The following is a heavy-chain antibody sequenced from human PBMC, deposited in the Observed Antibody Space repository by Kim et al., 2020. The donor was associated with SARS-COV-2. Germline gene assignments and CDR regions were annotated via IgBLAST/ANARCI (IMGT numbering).Heavy chain of an antibody. Sequence: SETLSLTCTVSGGSISSSSYYWGWIRQPPGKGLEWIGSIYYSGSTYYNPSLKSRVTISVDTSKNQFSLKLSSVTAADTAVYYCARRVVVVTSRYYFDYWGQGTLVTVSS. D-gene: IGHD2-21*02. CDR1: GGSISSSSYY. CDR2: IYYSGST. V-gene: IGHV4-39*01. CDR3: ARRVVVVTSRYYFDY. J-gene: IGHJ4*02.